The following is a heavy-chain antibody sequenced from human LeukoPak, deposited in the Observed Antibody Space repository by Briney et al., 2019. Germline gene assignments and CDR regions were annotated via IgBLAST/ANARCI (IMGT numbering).Heavy chain of an antibody. CDR3: ARLSRVVTSIPFDY. Sequence: PSETLSLTCTVSGGSISSSSYYWGWIRQPPGKGLEWIGSIYYSGSTYYNPPLNSRVTISVDTSKNQFSLKLISVTAADTAVYYCARLSRVVTSIPFDYWGQGTLVTVSS. V-gene: IGHV4-39*07. D-gene: IGHD2-21*02. CDR1: GGSISSSSYY. CDR2: IYYSGST. J-gene: IGHJ4*02.